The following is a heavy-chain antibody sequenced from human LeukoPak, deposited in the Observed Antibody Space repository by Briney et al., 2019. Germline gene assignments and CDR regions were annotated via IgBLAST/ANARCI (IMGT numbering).Heavy chain of an antibody. CDR2: IYYSGST. CDR3: ARNVWQWSIDY. Sequence: SETLSLTCTVSGGSISSYYWSWTRQPPGKGLEWIGYIYYSGSTNYNPSLKSRVTISVDTSKNQFSLRLSSVTAADTAVYYCARNVWQWSIDYWGQGTLVTVSS. V-gene: IGHV4-59*01. J-gene: IGHJ4*02. D-gene: IGHD6-19*01. CDR1: GGSISSYY.